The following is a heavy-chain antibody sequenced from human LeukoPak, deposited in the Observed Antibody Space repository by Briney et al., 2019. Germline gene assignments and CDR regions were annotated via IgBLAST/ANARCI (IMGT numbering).Heavy chain of an antibody. CDR3: ARAVLGDLSVNLGEGTYWFDP. J-gene: IGHJ5*02. CDR1: GYTFTSYG. CDR2: ISAYNGNT. Sequence: GASVKVSCKASGYTFTSYGISWVRQAPGQGLEWMGWISAYNGNTNYAQKLQGRVTMTTDTSTSTAYMELRSLRSDDTAVYYCARAVLGDLSVNLGEGTYWFDPWGQGTLVTVSS. D-gene: IGHD3-16*01. V-gene: IGHV1-18*01.